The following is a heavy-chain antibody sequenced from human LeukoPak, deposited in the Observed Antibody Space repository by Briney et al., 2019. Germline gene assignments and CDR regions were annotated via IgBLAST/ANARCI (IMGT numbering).Heavy chain of an antibody. V-gene: IGHV4-39*07. CDR3: ARAHGGLTMIVNAFDI. CDR1: GGSISSSSYY. CDR2: IYYSGST. D-gene: IGHD3-22*01. Sequence: PSETLSLTCTVSGGSISSSSYYWGWIRQPPGKGLEWIGSIYYSGSTYYNPSLKSRVTISVDTSKNQFSLKLSSVTAADTAVYYCARAHGGLTMIVNAFDIWGQGTMVTVSS. J-gene: IGHJ3*02.